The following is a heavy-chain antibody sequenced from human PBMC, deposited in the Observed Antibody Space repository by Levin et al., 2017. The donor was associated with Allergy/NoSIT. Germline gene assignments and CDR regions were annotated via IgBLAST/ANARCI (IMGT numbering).Heavy chain of an antibody. D-gene: IGHD5-18*01. Sequence: QAGGSLRLSCVASGFTFNTYGMHWVRQAPGKGLEWVAFISYDGRNKFYADSLKGRLSIFRDNSKNILYLQMYSLRAEDTAVYYCAKQGDPLWTQFDHWGQGGLVTVSS. CDR1: GFTFNTYG. CDR3: AKQGDPLWTQFDH. CDR2: ISYDGRNK. J-gene: IGHJ4*02. V-gene: IGHV3-30*18.